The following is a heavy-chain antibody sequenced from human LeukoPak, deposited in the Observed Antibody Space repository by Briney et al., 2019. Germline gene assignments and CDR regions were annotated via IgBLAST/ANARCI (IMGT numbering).Heavy chain of an antibody. J-gene: IGHJ4*02. CDR2: ISGSGGST. Sequence: PGGSLRLSCAASGFTFSSYAMSWVRQAPGKGLEWVSAISGSGGSTYYADSVKGRFTISRDNSKNTLFLQMNSLRAEDTAVYYCAKSDGGYDDYFDYWGQGTLVTVSS. D-gene: IGHD5-12*01. V-gene: IGHV3-23*01. CDR1: GFTFSSYA. CDR3: AKSDGGYDDYFDY.